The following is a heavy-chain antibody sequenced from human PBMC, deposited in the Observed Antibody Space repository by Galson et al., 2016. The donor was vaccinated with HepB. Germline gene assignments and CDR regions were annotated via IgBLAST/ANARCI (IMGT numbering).Heavy chain of an antibody. CDR2: TYYRSKWYN. V-gene: IGHV6-1*01. CDR1: GDSVSSNSAT. Sequence: CAISGDSVSSNSATWNWIRQSLSRGLEWLGRTYYRSKWYNDYAVSVKSRVTINPDTSTNQFSLHLNSVTPEDTAVYYCARQYSSSSFYYGMDVWGQGTTVPVSS. CDR3: ARQYSSSSFYYGMDV. J-gene: IGHJ6*02. D-gene: IGHD6-6*01.